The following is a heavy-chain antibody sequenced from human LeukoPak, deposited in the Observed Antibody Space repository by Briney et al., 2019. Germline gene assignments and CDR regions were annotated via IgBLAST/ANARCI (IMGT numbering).Heavy chain of an antibody. V-gene: IGHV3-30-3*01. J-gene: IGHJ4*02. Sequence: GGSLRLSCAASGFTFSSYAMSWVRQAPGKGLEWVAVISYDGSNKYYADSVKGRFTISRDNSKNTLYLQMNSLRSEDTAVYYCARDSSQLLLSRWGQGTLVTVSS. D-gene: IGHD2-2*01. CDR2: ISYDGSNK. CDR1: GFTFSSYA. CDR3: ARDSSQLLLSR.